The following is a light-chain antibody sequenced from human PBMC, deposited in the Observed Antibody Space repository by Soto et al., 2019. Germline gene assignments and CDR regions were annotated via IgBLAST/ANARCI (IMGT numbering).Light chain of an antibody. CDR3: QQSYNTPRT. J-gene: IGKJ3*01. CDR2: AAY. V-gene: IGKV1-39*01. CDR1: RGIGTY. Sequence: DIQMIQSPSSLSASVGDRVSITCRASRGIGTYLNWYQHIPGNPPKLLIYAAYTLQSGVPSRFSGGASGTNFTLNINSLQPEDFANYYWQQSYNTPRTFGPGTKVDMK.